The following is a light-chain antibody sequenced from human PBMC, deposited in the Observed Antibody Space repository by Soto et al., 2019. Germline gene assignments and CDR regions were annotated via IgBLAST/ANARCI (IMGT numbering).Light chain of an antibody. CDR3: QQLNNYPRT. CDR1: QGISSY. CDR2: TAF. J-gene: IGKJ1*01. V-gene: IGKV1-9*01. Sequence: DIQLTQSPSFLSASVGDRVTITCRASQGISSYLAWYQQKPGKAPKLLISTAFTLQSGVPSRFSGSGSGTEFTLTISSLQPEDFATYYCQQLNNYPRTFGQGTKVEIK.